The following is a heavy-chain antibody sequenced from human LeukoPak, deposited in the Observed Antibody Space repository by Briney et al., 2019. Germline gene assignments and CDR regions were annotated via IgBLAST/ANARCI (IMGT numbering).Heavy chain of an antibody. J-gene: IGHJ5*02. CDR1: GGSFSGYY. D-gene: IGHD3-22*01. V-gene: IGHV4-34*01. CDR2: INHSGST. CDR3: ARGPYYYDSSGYYYYSP. Sequence: SKTLSLTCAVYGGSFSGYYWSWIRQPPGKGLEWIGEINHSGSTNYNPSLKSRVTISVDTSKNQFSLKLSSVTAADTAVYYCARGPYYYDSSGYYYYSPWGQGTLVTVSS.